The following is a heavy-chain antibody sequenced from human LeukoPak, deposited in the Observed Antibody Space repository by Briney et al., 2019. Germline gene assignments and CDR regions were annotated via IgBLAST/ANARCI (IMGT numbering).Heavy chain of an antibody. J-gene: IGHJ4*02. Sequence: GGSLRLSCAASGFTFNSYAMSWVRQAPGKGLEWVPAISGSGAGTYYADSVKGRFTISRDNSRNTLFLQMNSLRAEDTAIYYCAKRLSPSVTTGFESFWGQGTLVTVSS. CDR2: ISGSGAGT. V-gene: IGHV3-23*01. CDR3: AKRLSPSVTTGFESF. CDR1: GFTFNSYA. D-gene: IGHD4-17*01.